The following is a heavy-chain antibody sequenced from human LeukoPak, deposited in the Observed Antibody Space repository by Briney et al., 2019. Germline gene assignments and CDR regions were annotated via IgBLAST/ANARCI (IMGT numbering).Heavy chain of an antibody. Sequence: PGGSLRLSCAASGFTSSSYSMNWVRQAPGKGLEWVSSISSSSSYIYYADSVKGRFTISRDNAKNSLYLQMNSLRAEDTAVCYCARVVHSSSWYSTANYYYYMDVWGKGTTVTVSS. V-gene: IGHV3-21*01. CDR2: ISSSSSYI. CDR1: GFTSSSYS. CDR3: ARVVHSSSWYSTANYYYYMDV. J-gene: IGHJ6*03. D-gene: IGHD6-13*01.